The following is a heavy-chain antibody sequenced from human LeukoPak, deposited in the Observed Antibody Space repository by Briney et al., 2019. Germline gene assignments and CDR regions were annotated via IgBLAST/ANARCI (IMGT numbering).Heavy chain of an antibody. CDR3: VTDRARLFWYFDL. V-gene: IGHV1-24*01. CDR2: SDPEDGET. D-gene: IGHD2-21*02. CDR1: GSTLSDLS. J-gene: IGHJ2*01. Sequence: ASVKVSCKVSGSTLSDLSIHWVRQAPGKGLEYVGGSDPEDGETSHAQNFQGRVTMTEDTSIDTAYMELSSLRSEDTAVYYCVTDRARLFWYFDLWGRGTLVTVSS.